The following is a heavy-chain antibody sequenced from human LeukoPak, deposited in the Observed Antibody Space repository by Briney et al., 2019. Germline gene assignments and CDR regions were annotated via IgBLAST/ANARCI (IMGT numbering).Heavy chain of an antibody. V-gene: IGHV3-64D*09. CDR3: VKDYSSSWSNWFDS. D-gene: IGHD6-13*01. J-gene: IGHJ5*01. CDR2: ISGNGVSR. CDR1: GFTFSRYP. Sequence: PGGFLRLSCSASGFTFSRYPMHWVRQAPGKGLACVSAISGNGVSRYYADSVMGRFTISRDNSKNTLYLQMSSLRVDDTAVYYCVKDYSSSWSNWFDSWGQGTLVTVSS.